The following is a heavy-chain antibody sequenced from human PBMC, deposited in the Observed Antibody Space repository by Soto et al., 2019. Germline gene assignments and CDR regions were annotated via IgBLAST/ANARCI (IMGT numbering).Heavy chain of an antibody. Sequence: ASVKVSCKASGYTFTSYGISWVRQAPGQGLEWMGWISAYNGNTNYAQKLQGRVTMTTDTSTSTAYMELRSLRSDDTAVYYCASTWGVGSSSSPADYWGQGTLVTVSS. CDR1: GYTFTSYG. CDR3: ASTWGVGSSSSPADY. J-gene: IGHJ4*02. V-gene: IGHV1-18*01. CDR2: ISAYNGNT. D-gene: IGHD6-6*01.